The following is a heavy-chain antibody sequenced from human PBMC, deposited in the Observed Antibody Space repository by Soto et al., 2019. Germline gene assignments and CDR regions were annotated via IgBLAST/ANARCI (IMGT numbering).Heavy chain of an antibody. CDR2: ISVSGGTT. V-gene: IGHV3-23*01. J-gene: IGHJ4*02. D-gene: IGHD3-22*01. Sequence: EVQLLESGGDLVQPGGSLRLSCAASGFTFNNYALTWVRQAPGKGLEWVSTISVSGGTTHYADSVKGRFTISRDNSKKTLYLQMHSLRAEDTAVYYCAKGLYYYDSSGYLVFDYWGQGTLVTVSS. CDR3: AKGLYYYDSSGYLVFDY. CDR1: GFTFNNYA.